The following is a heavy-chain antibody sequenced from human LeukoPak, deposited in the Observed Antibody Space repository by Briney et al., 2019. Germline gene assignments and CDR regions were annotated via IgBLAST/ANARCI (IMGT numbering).Heavy chain of an antibody. CDR2: INPNSGRT. CDR3: AGDARISYSFYSYLVV. V-gene: IGHV1-2*02. Sequence: ASVKVSCKASGYTIISYYMHWVRQATGQGFEWMGWINPNSGRTNYLHKIQGRVTMPRDTYNSTAYMELSRLRYNSAAVTCCAGDARISYSFYSYLVVWGNGTPVTVSS. CDR1: GYTIISYY. D-gene: IGHD2-21*01. J-gene: IGHJ6*03.